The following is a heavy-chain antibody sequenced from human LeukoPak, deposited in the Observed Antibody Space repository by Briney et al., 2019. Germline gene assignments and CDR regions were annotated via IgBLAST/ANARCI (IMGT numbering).Heavy chain of an antibody. CDR1: GFIVSSNY. CDR3: ARGGAMADPYYYYGMDV. V-gene: IGHV3-53*01. D-gene: IGHD6-19*01. CDR2: IYSGGNT. Sequence: GGSLRLSCAASGFIVSSNYMSWVRQAPGKGLEWVSVIYSGGNTYYADSVKGRFTISRDSSKNTLYLQMNSLRAEDTAVYYCARGGAMADPYYYYGMDVWGQGTTVTVSS. J-gene: IGHJ6*02.